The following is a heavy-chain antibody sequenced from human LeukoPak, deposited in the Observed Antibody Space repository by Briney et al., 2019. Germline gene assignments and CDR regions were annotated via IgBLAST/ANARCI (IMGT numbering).Heavy chain of an antibody. Sequence: PGGSLRLSCAVSGFTFTNAWMNWVRQAPGKGLEWVGRVRAKTGGGTTEYAAPVKGRFSISRDDSTNTVYLQMNSLITEDTAIYYCAADTPVPLAQIDYWGQGALVTVSS. CDR3: AADTPVPLAQIDY. V-gene: IGHV3-15*01. CDR2: VRAKTGGGTT. J-gene: IGHJ4*02. CDR1: GFTFTNAW. D-gene: IGHD2/OR15-2a*01.